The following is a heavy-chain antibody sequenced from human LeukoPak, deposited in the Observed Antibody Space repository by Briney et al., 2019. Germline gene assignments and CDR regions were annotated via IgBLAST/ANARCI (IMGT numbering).Heavy chain of an antibody. CDR2: ISTSGNTI. V-gene: IGHV3-11*04. J-gene: IGHJ4*02. Sequence: PGGSLRLSCAASGFTFSDYYMSWIRQAPGKGLEWVSYISTSGNTIYYADSAKGRFTISRDNAKNSLYLQMNSLRAEDTAVYYCARGKVSTYFDYWGQGTLVTVSS. CDR3: ARGKVSTYFDY. CDR1: GFTFSDYY. D-gene: IGHD5/OR15-5a*01.